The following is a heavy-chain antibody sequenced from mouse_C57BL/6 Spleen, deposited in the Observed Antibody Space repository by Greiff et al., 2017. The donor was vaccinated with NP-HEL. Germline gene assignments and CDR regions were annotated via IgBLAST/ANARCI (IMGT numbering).Heavy chain of an antibody. CDR1: GFSFTSYG. CDR3: AKGGYDCDYFDY. CDR2: ILRGGST. Sequence: VQLQQSGPGLVQPSQSLSITCTVSGFSFTSYGVHWVRQSPGKGLEWLGVILRGGSTDNNAAFISRLSITKDNSKSQVFFKMNSLQADDTAIYYCAKGGYDCDYFDYWGQGTTLTVSS. V-gene: IGHV2-5*01. D-gene: IGHD2-4*01. J-gene: IGHJ2*01.